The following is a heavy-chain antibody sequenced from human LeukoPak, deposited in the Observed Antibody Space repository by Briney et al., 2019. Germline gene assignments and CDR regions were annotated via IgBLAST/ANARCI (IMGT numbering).Heavy chain of an antibody. Sequence: PSETLSLTCTVSGVSISSYYWSWIRQPPGKGLEWIGYIYYSGSTNYNPSLKSRVTISVDTSKNQFSLKLSSVTAADTAVYYCARDYDSSGYLDYWGQGTLVTVSS. CDR2: IYYSGST. CDR1: GVSISSYY. V-gene: IGHV4-59*12. CDR3: ARDYDSSGYLDY. J-gene: IGHJ4*02. D-gene: IGHD3-22*01.